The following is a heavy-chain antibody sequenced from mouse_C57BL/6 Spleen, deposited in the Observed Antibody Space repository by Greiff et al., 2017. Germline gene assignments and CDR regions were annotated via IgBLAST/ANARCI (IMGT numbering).Heavy chain of an antibody. D-gene: IGHD1-1*01. CDR1: GYTFTSYW. J-gene: IGHJ2*01. CDR3: AKKVPPNYYGSSYLDY. Sequence: QVQLQQPGAELVKPGASVKLSCKASGYTFTSYWMHWVKQRPGRGLEWIGRIDPNSGGTKYNEKFKSKATLTVDKPSSTAYMQLSSLTSEDSAVYYCAKKVPPNYYGSSYLDYWGQGTTLTVSS. V-gene: IGHV1-72*01. CDR2: IDPNSGGT.